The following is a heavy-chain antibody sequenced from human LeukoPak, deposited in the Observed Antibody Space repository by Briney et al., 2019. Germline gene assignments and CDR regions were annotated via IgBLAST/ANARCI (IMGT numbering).Heavy chain of an antibody. D-gene: IGHD3-22*01. V-gene: IGHV4-34*01. Sequence: SETLSLTCAVYGGSFSGYYWTWIRQTPEKGLEWIGEMNPSGSTNYNPSLKSRITISVDTSKNQFSLELSSVTAADTAVYYCARGRQDVTMIVVVMTAVSYYLDVWGKGTTVTVS. J-gene: IGHJ6*03. CDR1: GGSFSGYY. CDR3: ARGRQDVTMIVVVMTAVSYYLDV. CDR2: MNPSGST.